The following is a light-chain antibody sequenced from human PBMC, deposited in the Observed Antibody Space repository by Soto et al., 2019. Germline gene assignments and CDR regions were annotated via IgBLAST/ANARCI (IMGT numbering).Light chain of an antibody. J-gene: IGLJ1*01. CDR1: SSNIGPTYD. V-gene: IGLV1-40*01. CDR3: QSYDSSLSGYV. Sequence: QSVLTQPPSVSGAPGQRVTISCTGSSSNIGPTYDVHWYQQLPGTAPKLLIYANTNRPSGVPDRFSGSRSGTSASLAITGLQAEDDADYSCQSYDSSLSGYVFGTGTKLTVL. CDR2: ANT.